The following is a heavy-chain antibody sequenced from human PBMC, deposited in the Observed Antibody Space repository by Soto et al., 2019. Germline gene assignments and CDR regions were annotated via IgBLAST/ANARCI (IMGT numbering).Heavy chain of an antibody. CDR1: GITFDNYA. CDR2: ISGSGDNT. D-gene: IGHD4-4*01. J-gene: IGHJ4*02. V-gene: IGHV3-23*01. Sequence: GGSLRLSCAACGITFDNYAMSWVRQTPGKGLEWVSAISGSGDNTYHADSVKGRFTISRDNSKNTLYLQMNSLRAEDTAVYYCAKSRIAMTTYFDYWGQGALVTVSS. CDR3: AKSRIAMTTYFDY.